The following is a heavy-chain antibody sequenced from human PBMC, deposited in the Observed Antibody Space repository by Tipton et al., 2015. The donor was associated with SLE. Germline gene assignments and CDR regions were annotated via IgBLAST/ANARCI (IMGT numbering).Heavy chain of an antibody. CDR2: ISYDGSNK. D-gene: IGHD6-13*01. Sequence: SLRLSCAASGFTFSSYGMHWVRQAPGKGLEWVAVISYDGSNKYYADSVKGRFTISRDNPKNTLYLQMNSLRAEDTAVYYCAKDSSSWYESAFDYWGQGTLVTVSS. CDR1: GFTFSSYG. V-gene: IGHV3-30*18. CDR3: AKDSSSWYESAFDY. J-gene: IGHJ4*02.